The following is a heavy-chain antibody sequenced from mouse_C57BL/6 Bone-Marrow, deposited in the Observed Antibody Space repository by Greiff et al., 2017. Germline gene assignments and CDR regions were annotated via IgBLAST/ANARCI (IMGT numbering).Heavy chain of an antibody. CDR2: IDPENGDT. CDR1: GFNIKDDY. V-gene: IGHV14-4*01. J-gene: IGHJ3*01. Sequence: VQLQQSGAELVRPGASVKLSCTASGFNIKDDYMHWVKQRPEQGLEWIGWIDPENGDTEYASKFQGKATITADTSSNTAYLQLSSLTSEDTAVYYCTRGCWFAYWGQGTLVTVSA. CDR3: TRGCWFAY. D-gene: IGHD3-3*01.